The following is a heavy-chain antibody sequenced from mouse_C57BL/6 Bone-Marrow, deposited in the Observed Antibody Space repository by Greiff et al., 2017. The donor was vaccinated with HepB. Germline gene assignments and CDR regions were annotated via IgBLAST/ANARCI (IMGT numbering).Heavy chain of an antibody. V-gene: IGHV1-64*01. Sequence: QVQLQQPGAELVKPGASVKLSCKASGYTFTSYWMHLVKQRHGQGLEWIVMIHPNSGSTNYNEKFKSKATLTVDKSSSTAYMQLSSLTSEESAVYYCARWGYGGAYDFDYWGQGTTLTVSS. J-gene: IGHJ2*01. CDR2: IHPNSGST. CDR1: GYTFTSYW. CDR3: ARWGYGGAYDFDY. D-gene: IGHD1-1*02.